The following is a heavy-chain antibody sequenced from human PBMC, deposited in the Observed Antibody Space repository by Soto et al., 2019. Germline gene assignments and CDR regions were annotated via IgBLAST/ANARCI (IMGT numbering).Heavy chain of an antibody. J-gene: IGHJ4*02. CDR1: GFSLDTWGVG. D-gene: IGHD3-16*01. Sequence: QITLKESGPTLVRPTQTLTLTCTVSGFSLDTWGVGVGWIRQSPGKAPEWLALIYWDDDKRYSPSLKNRLTITKHTAKNKVVLTVTNMDPVDTVTYYCARALGSWGSYYFAHWGQGTLVTVSS. CDR2: IYWDDDK. CDR3: ARALGSWGSYYFAH. V-gene: IGHV2-5*02.